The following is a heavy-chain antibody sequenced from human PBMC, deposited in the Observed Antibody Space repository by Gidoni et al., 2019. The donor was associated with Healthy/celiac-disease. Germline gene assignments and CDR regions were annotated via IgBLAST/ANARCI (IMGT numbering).Heavy chain of an antibody. Sequence: QVQLVESGGGVVQPGRSLRLSCAASGFTFSSYGMHWVRQPPGKGLEWVAVIWYDGSNKYYADSVKGRFTISRDNSKNTLYLQMNSLRAEDTAVYYCARNGAPGASARYYGMDVWGQGTTVTVSS. D-gene: IGHD1-1*01. CDR3: ARNGAPGASARYYGMDV. V-gene: IGHV3-33*01. CDR2: IWYDGSNK. J-gene: IGHJ6*02. CDR1: GFTFSSYG.